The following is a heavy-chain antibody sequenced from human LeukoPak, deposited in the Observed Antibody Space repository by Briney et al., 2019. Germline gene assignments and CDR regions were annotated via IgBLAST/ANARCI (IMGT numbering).Heavy chain of an antibody. CDR1: GYTFTDYY. V-gene: IGHV1-2*02. CDR3: ARGRHFDSDGYYEAFYFDY. D-gene: IGHD3-22*01. J-gene: IGHJ4*02. Sequence: GASVKVSCKASGYTFTDYYIHWMRQAPGQGLEWMGGINPSSGGTKDAQKFQGRVTMTRDTSISTAYMELSRLRSDDTALYYCARGRHFDSDGYYEAFYFDYWGQGTLVTVSS. CDR2: INPSSGGT.